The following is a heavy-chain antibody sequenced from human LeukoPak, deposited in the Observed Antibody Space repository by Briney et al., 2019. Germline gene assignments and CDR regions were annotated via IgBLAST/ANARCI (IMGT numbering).Heavy chain of an antibody. CDR3: AGQHGSPASFDY. CDR2: IYPGDSDT. Sequence: GESLKISCKCSEYTFTTYWIGWVRQMRGKGMEWLGIIYPGDSDTRYSPSFQGQVTISADKSIGSAYLQWSSLQASDPAMYYCAGQHGSPASFDYWGQGTLVTVSS. CDR1: EYTFTTYW. D-gene: IGHD5-24*01. V-gene: IGHV5-51*01. J-gene: IGHJ4*02.